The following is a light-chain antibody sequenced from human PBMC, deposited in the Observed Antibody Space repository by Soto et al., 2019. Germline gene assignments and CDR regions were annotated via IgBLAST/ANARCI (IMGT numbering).Light chain of an antibody. CDR2: DVS. CDR1: SSDVGVYNY. V-gene: IGLV2-14*01. CDR3: SSYTSNSTCV. J-gene: IGLJ1*01. Sequence: QSALTQPASVSGCPGQLITISCTGTSSDVGVYNYVSWYQQHPGKAPKLMIYDVSNRPSGVSNRFSGSKSGNTASLTISGLQAEDEADYYCSSYTSNSTCVFGTGTKVTVL.